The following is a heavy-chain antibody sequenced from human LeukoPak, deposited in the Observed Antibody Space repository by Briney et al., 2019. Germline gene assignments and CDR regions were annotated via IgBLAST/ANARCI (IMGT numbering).Heavy chain of an antibody. CDR1: GFTFSSYS. CDR2: ISSSSSYI. J-gene: IGHJ4*02. Sequence: GGSLRLSCAASGFTFSSYSMNWVRQAPGKGLEWGSSISSSSSYIYYADSVKGRFTISRDNAKNSLYLQMNSLRAEDTAVYYCAREGSGWYSVSWYYFDYWGQGTLVTVSS. CDR3: AREGSGWYSVSWYYFDY. V-gene: IGHV3-21*01. D-gene: IGHD6-19*01.